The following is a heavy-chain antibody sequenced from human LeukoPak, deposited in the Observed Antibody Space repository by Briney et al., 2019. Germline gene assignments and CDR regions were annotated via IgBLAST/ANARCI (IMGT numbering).Heavy chain of an antibody. J-gene: IGHJ5*02. Sequence: SETLSLTCTVSGGSISSYYWSWIRQPPGKGLEWIRYIYYSGSTNYNPSLKSRVTISVDTSKNQFSLKLSSVTAADTAVYYCARDNIAVAKRVNWFDPWGQETLVTVSS. CDR2: IYYSGST. D-gene: IGHD6-19*01. V-gene: IGHV4-59*01. CDR3: ARDNIAVAKRVNWFDP. CDR1: GGSISSYY.